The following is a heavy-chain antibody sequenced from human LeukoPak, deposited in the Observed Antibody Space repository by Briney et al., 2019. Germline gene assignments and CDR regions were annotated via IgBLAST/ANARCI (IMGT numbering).Heavy chain of an antibody. D-gene: IGHD1-26*01. Sequence: GGTLRLSCAASGFTFSEHYMGWVRQAPGKGRERVGRKRKKTNTYTTEYAASVKGRFTISRDDSKNPLYLQMNSLKAEDTAVYYCTRVVLVGTTYSYFDYWGQGTLVTVSS. CDR2: KRKKTNTYTT. CDR1: GFTFSEHY. J-gene: IGHJ4*02. CDR3: TRVVLVGTTYSYFDY. V-gene: IGHV3-72*01.